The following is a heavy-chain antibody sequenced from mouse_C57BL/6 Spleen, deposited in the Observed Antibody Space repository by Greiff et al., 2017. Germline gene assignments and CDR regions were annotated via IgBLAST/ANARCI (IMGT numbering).Heavy chain of an antibody. CDR3: ARSYSSGYVWFAY. J-gene: IGHJ3*01. CDR2: IYPGDGDT. V-gene: IGHV1-82*01. Sequence: VQRVESGPELVKPGASVKISCKASGYAFSSSWMNWVKQRPGKGLEWIGRIYPGDGDTNYNGKFKGKATLTADKSSSTAYMQLSSLTSEDSAVYFCARSYSSGYVWFAYWGQGTLVTVSA. D-gene: IGHD3-2*02. CDR1: GYAFSSSW.